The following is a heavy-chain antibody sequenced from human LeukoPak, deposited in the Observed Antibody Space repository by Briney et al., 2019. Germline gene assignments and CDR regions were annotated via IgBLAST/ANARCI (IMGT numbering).Heavy chain of an antibody. V-gene: IGHV3-53*04. CDR3: ARDLRGGNFDS. Sequence: QRWGSLRLSCAASEFTVSSNYMSWVRQAPGKGLEWVSVIYSGETTYYTDSVKGRFTISRHNSRNTLYLQMNSLRAEDTAVYYCARDLRGGNFDSWGQGILVTVSS. CDR1: EFTVSSNY. D-gene: IGHD2-15*01. J-gene: IGHJ4*02. CDR2: IYSGETT.